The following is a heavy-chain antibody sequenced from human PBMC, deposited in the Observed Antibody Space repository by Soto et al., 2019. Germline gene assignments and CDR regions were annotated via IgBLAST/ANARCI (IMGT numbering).Heavy chain of an antibody. CDR3: ATLNGRLADC. CDR2: ISDSGGST. Sequence: EVQLLESGGGLVQPGGSLRLSCAASGFTFSSYAMSWVRQAPGKGLEWVSAISDSGGSTYYADSVKGRFTISRDTSENTLYLQMNRLRVEDTALYYCATLNGRLADCWGQGPLVTVSS. J-gene: IGHJ4*02. D-gene: IGHD1-1*01. CDR1: GFTFSSYA. V-gene: IGHV3-23*01.